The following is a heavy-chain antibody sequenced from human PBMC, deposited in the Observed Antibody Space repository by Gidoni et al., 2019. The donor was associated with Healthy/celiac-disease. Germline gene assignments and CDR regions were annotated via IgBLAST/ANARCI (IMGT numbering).Heavy chain of an antibody. CDR3: ARDTPRTTHN. CDR2: ISYDGSNK. J-gene: IGHJ4*02. CDR1: GFTFSSYA. D-gene: IGHD1-1*01. V-gene: IGHV3-30-3*01. Sequence: QVQLVQSGGGVVQPGSSLRLSCAASGFTFSSYAMHWVRQAPGKGLEWVAVISYDGSNKYYADAVKGRFTISRDNSKNTLYLQMNSLRAEDTAVYYCARDTPRTTHNWGQGTLVTVSS.